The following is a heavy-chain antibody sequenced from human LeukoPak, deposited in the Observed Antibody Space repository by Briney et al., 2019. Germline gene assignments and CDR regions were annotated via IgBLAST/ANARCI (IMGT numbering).Heavy chain of an antibody. CDR2: ISAYNGNT. D-gene: IGHD2-2*02. V-gene: IGHV1-18*01. CDR3: ARDDLGGSRTWTRYQLIYGFDY. Sequence: AVKVSFQASGYTLTSYVISWVRQAPGQGLEWMGWISAYNGNTNYSQKLQGRVTMTTDTSTSTAYMELRRLRSDDTAVYYCARDDLGGSRTWTRYQLIYGFDYWGQGTLVTVYS. J-gene: IGHJ4*02. CDR1: GYTLTSYV.